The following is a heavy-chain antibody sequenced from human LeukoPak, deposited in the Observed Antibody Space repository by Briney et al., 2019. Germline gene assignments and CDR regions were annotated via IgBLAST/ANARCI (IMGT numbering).Heavy chain of an antibody. D-gene: IGHD4-11*01. CDR1: GFIYSHYG. Sequence: PGGSLTLSCAASGFIYSHYGMHWVRQAPGKGLEWVAVIWSDGTNSFYGGSVKGRFTISRDNSQNTLFLQMGSLRVEDTAVYYCVRDAQRGFDYSNSLRYWGHGTLVTVSS. V-gene: IGHV3-33*08. CDR2: IWSDGTNS. J-gene: IGHJ4*01. CDR3: VRDAQRGFDYSNSLRY.